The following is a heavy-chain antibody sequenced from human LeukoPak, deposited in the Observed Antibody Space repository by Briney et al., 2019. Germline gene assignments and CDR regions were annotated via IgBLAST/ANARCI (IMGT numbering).Heavy chain of an antibody. CDR1: GYTFTSYA. J-gene: IGHJ4*02. D-gene: IGHD2-8*01. CDR3: ARLKYCTNGVCYAGFDC. CDR2: INAGNGNT. V-gene: IGHV1-3*01. Sequence: ASVKVSCKASGYTFTSYAMHWVRQAPGQRLEWMGWINAGNGNTKYSQKFQGRVTITRDTSADTAYMELSSLRSEDTAVYYCARLKYCTNGVCYAGFDCWGQGTLVTVSS.